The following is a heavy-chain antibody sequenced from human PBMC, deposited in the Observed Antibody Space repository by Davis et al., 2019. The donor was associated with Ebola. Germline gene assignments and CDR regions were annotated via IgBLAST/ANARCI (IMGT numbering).Heavy chain of an antibody. CDR2: INPNSGGT. J-gene: IGHJ6*04. CDR3: AREVVVVVAATPTYYYYGMDV. D-gene: IGHD2-15*01. V-gene: IGHV1-2*06. CDR1: EYTFTGYY. Sequence: ASVKVSCKASEYTFTGYYMHWVRQAPGQGLEWMGRINPNSGGTNYAQKFQGRVTMTRDTSTSTVYMELSSLRSEDTAVYYCAREVVVVVAATPTYYYYGMDVWGKGTTVTVSS.